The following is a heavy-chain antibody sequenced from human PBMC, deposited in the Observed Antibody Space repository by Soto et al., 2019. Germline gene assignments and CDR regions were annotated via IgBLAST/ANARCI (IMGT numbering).Heavy chain of an antibody. D-gene: IGHD3-10*01. V-gene: IGHV4-4*02. CDR2: IYQTGDT. CDR1: GGSFTDDYW. Sequence: QVQLQESGPGLVRPSGTLSLSCALSGGSFTDDYWWRWVRQSPGKGLAWIGEIYQTGDTNYNPSPSSRVGMSLDKANLDLSLGSTSLTAADTAVYYCARGVLYDRSGSHYYSGAGMDVWGQGTTVTVSS. CDR3: ARGVLYDRSGSHYYSGAGMDV. J-gene: IGHJ6*02.